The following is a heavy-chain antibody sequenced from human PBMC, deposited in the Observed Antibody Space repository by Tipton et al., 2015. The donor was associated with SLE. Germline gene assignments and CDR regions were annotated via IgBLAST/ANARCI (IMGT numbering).Heavy chain of an antibody. CDR2: IYHSGTT. CDR1: GYSINNGFY. CDR3: TRGIFPPFDY. Sequence: TLSLTCTVSGYSINNGFYWGWIRQPPGKGLEWIGIIYHSGTTYYNPSLKSRVTISVDTSKNQFSLKLSSVTAADTAVYYCTRGIFPPFDYWGQGTLVTVSS. V-gene: IGHV4-38-2*02. J-gene: IGHJ4*02. D-gene: IGHD3-3*02.